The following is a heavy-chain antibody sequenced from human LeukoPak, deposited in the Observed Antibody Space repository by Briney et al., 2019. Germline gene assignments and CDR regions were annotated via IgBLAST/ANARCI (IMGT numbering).Heavy chain of an antibody. J-gene: IGHJ4*02. CDR3: ARDRGNWNYASPFDY. Sequence: SVKVSCKASGGTFSSYAISWVRQAPGHGLDWMGGVIPIFGTANYAQKFQGRVTITADESTSTAYMELSSLRSEDTAVYYCARDRGNWNYASPFDYWGQGTLVTVSS. CDR2: VIPIFGTA. D-gene: IGHD1-7*01. CDR1: GGTFSSYA. V-gene: IGHV1-69*13.